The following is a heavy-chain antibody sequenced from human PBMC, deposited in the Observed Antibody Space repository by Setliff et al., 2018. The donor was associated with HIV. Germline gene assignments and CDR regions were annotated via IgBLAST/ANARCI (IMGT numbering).Heavy chain of an antibody. CDR3: ARDHIDWPEGPDY. J-gene: IGHJ4*02. V-gene: IGHV1-18*01. CDR2: ISGYNGNT. CDR1: GYTFTSYG. D-gene: IGHD3-9*01. Sequence: GASVKVSCKASGYTFTSYGISWVRQAPGQGLEWMGWISGYNGNTNYAQKLQGRVTMTTDTSTTTAYMDLRSLRSDDTAMYFCARDHIDWPEGPDYWGQGTLVTVSS.